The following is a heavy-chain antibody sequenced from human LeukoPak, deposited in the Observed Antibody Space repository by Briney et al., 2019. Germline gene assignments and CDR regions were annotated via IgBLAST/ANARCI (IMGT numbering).Heavy chain of an antibody. J-gene: IGHJ4*02. Sequence: GGSLRLSCAASGFTVSSNYMSWVRQAPGKGLEWVSVIYSGGSTYYADSVKGRFTISRDNSKNTLYLQMNSLRAEDTAVYYCASMWHYYGSGSLAYYFDYWGQGTLVTVSS. CDR1: GFTVSSNY. CDR2: IYSGGST. CDR3: ASMWHYYGSGSLAYYFDY. D-gene: IGHD3-10*01. V-gene: IGHV3-66*01.